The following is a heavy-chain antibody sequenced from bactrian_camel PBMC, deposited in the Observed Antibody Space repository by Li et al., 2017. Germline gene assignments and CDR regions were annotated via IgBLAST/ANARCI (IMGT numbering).Heavy chain of an antibody. CDR2: LDAIDGSE. Sequence: DVQLVESGGGSVEAGGSLRLSCATSGFTFSDYTMMWVRPAPGKGLEWVASLDAIDGSEKYADSVKGRFTISRDNAKNTLHLKLNSLRTEDGHVLLCGCHNHVLTCLWPGDPGHRL. D-gene: IGHD5*01. CDR1: GFTFSDYT. J-gene: IGHJ4*01. V-gene: IGHV3S10*01.